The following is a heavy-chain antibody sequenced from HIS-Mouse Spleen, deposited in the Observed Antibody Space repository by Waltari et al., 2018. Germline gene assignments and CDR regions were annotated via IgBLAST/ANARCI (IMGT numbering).Heavy chain of an antibody. CDR1: GGPLRSSSYY. D-gene: IGHD6-13*01. CDR3: AREIPYSSSWYDWYFDL. Sequence: QLQLQESGPGLVKPSETLSLTCPVSGGPLRSSSYYLVWIRQPPGKGLEWIGSIYYSGSTYYNPSLKSRVTISVDTSKNQFSLKLSSVTAADTAVYYCAREIPYSSSWYDWYFDLWGRGTLVTVSS. V-gene: IGHV4-39*07. CDR2: IYYSGST. J-gene: IGHJ2*01.